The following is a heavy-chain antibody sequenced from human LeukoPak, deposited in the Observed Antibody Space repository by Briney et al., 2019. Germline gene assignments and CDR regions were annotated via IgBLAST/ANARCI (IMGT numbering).Heavy chain of an antibody. CDR1: GFTFSSYG. CDR2: ISYDGSNK. V-gene: IGHV3-30*03. D-gene: IGHD3/OR15-3a*01. CDR3: ASGGSGLGMDFDAFDI. J-gene: IGHJ3*02. Sequence: GGSLRLSCAASGFTFSSYGMHWVRQAPGKGLEWVAVISYDGSNKYYADSVKGRFTISRDNSKNTPYLQMNSLRAEDTAVYYCASGGSGLGMDFDAFDIWGQGTMVTVSS.